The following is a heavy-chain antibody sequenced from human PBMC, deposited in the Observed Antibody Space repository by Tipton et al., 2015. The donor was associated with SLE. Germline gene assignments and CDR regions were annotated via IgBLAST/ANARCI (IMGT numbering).Heavy chain of an antibody. V-gene: IGHV4-61*02. Sequence: TLSLTCTVSGGSISSGDYYWSWIRQPAGKGLEWIGRIYTSGSTNYNPSLKSRATISVDTSKNQFSLKLSSVTAADTAVYYCARDRIAVAGGVRYFDYWGQGTLVTVSS. D-gene: IGHD6-19*01. CDR1: GGSISSGDYY. CDR2: IYTSGST. CDR3: ARDRIAVAGGVRYFDY. J-gene: IGHJ4*02.